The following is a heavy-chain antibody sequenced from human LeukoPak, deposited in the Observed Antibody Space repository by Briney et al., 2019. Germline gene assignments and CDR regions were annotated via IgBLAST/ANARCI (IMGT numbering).Heavy chain of an antibody. J-gene: IGHJ4*02. D-gene: IGHD6-19*01. CDR3: ARAVSSGWLTGHFDY. CDR1: GGSISSYY. Sequence: SETLSLTCTVSGGSISSYYWSWIRQPPGKGLEWIGYIYYSGSTNYNPSLKSRVTISVDTSKNQFSLKLSSVTAADTAVYHCARAVSSGWLTGHFDYWGQGTLVTVSS. CDR2: IYYSGST. V-gene: IGHV4-59*01.